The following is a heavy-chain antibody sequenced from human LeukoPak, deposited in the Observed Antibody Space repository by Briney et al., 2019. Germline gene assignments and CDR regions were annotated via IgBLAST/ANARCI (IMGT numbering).Heavy chain of an antibody. J-gene: IGHJ4*02. D-gene: IGHD2-8*01. V-gene: IGHV1-69*06. CDR1: GGTFSSYA. CDR3: ARSLVYANLIDY. CDR2: IIPIFGTA. Sequence: ASVKVSCKASGGTFSSYAISWVRQAPGQGLEWMGGIIPIFGTANYAQKFQGGVTITADKSTSTAYMELSSLRSEDTAVYYCARSLVYANLIDYWGQGTLVTVSS.